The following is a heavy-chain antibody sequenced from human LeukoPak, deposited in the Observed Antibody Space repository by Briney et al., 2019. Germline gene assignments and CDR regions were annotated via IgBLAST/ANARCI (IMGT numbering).Heavy chain of an antibody. J-gene: IGHJ2*01. CDR2: ISANNGNT. Sequence: GASAKVSCKAPGHTLRTYGISWLRQAPGQGLEWMGWISANNGNTNYAQKFQDRVTMTTDTSTSTAYMELRSLRSDDTAVYYCAKEGGGSIWYFDLWGRGTLVTVSS. V-gene: IGHV1-18*01. CDR1: GHTLRTYG. D-gene: IGHD6-25*01. CDR3: AKEGGGSIWYFDL.